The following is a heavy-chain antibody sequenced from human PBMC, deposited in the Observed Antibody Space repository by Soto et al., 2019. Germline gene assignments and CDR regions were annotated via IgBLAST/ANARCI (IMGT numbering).Heavy chain of an antibody. Sequence: GGSLRLSCAASGFIFSTYGMHWVRQAPGKGLEWVAVISYDGSNKYYADSVKGRFTISRDNSKNTLYLQMNSLRAEDTAVYYCAKPRLYYGDYGTYSFNLWGQGTLVTVSS. CDR3: AKPRLYYGDYGTYSFNL. J-gene: IGHJ4*02. V-gene: IGHV3-30*18. D-gene: IGHD4-17*01. CDR2: ISYDGSNK. CDR1: GFIFSTYG.